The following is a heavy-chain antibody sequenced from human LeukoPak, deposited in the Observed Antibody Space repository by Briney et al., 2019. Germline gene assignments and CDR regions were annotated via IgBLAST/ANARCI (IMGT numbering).Heavy chain of an antibody. CDR3: ARGALDFDY. J-gene: IGHJ4*02. CDR2: ISSSSSTI. CDR1: GFTFSSYS. V-gene: IGHV3-48*02. Sequence: GGSLRLSCAASGFTFSSYSMNWVRQAPGKGLEWVSYISSSSSTIYYADSMKGRFTISRDNAKNSLYLHMNSLKDEDTAVYYCARGALDFDYWGQGTLVTVSS.